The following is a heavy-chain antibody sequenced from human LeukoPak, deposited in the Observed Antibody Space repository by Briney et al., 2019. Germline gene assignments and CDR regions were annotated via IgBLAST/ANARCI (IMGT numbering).Heavy chain of an antibody. V-gene: IGHV4-38-2*02. CDR1: GYSISSGYY. J-gene: IGHJ5*02. CDR2: IYHSGST. CDR3: ARDPLGYSSYNWFDP. D-gene: IGHD5-18*01. Sequence: SETLSLTCTVSGYSISSGYYWGWIRRPPGNGLEWIGSIYHSGSTYYNPSLKSRVTISVDTSKNQFSLKLSSVTAADTAVYYCARDPLGYSSYNWFDPWGQGTLVTVSS.